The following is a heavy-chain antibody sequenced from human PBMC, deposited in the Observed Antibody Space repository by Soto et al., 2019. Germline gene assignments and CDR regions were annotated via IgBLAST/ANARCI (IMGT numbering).Heavy chain of an antibody. CDR1: GGNFSTFA. J-gene: IGHJ6*02. CDR3: AKKLGIDPFGSYGLDV. Sequence: QVELVQYGAEVKKPGSSVKFCGEASGGNFSTFASSLARHAPGQGLEWMGEIIPISSTTKFAHKFQDRVTISADGSSSTVHMELRSLKSEDTAIYFCAKKLGIDPFGSYGLDVWGQGTTVTVSS. CDR2: IIPISSTT. D-gene: IGHD7-27*01. V-gene: IGHV1-69*01.